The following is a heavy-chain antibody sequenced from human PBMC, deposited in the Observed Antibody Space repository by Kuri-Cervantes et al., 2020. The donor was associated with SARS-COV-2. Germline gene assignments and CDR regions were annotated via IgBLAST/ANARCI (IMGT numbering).Heavy chain of an antibody. D-gene: IGHD5-18*01. Sequence: GSLRLSCTASGFIFSDYYMTWIRQAPGKGLEWVAFIRYDGSNKYYADSVKGRVTISRDNSKNSLYLQMNSLRAEDTAVYYCANDGGDTVLLFDYWGQGTLVTVSS. CDR3: ANDGGDTVLLFDY. CDR1: GFIFSDYY. CDR2: IRYDGSNK. J-gene: IGHJ4*02. V-gene: IGHV3-30*02.